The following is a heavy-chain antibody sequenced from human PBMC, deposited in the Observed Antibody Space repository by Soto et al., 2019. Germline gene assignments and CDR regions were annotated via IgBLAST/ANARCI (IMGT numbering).Heavy chain of an antibody. CDR2: IYGDDDK. D-gene: IGHD3-3*01. V-gene: IGHV2-5*02. Sequence: QITLNESGPTVVRPTEPLTLTCRFSGFSLTTSGVGVGWIRQSPGKAPEWLALIYGDDDKRYSASLKSRPTITKDSSKNQVVLTVSDLDPTDTATYYCAHRVLRTVFGLVSTTAIYFDFWGQGTPVAVSS. J-gene: IGHJ4*02. CDR3: AHRVLRTVFGLVSTTAIYFDF. CDR1: GFSLTTSGVG.